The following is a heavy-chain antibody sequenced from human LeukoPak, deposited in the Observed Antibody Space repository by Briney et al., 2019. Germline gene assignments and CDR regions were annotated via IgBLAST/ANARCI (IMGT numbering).Heavy chain of an antibody. J-gene: IGHJ6*02. CDR2: ISGSGRTT. CDR3: AKGKSPGDYLAARSDYYYFYGVDV. V-gene: IGHV3-23*01. D-gene: IGHD4-17*01. CDR1: GFTFSISA. Sequence: PGGSLRLSCAASGFTFSISAINWVRQAPGKGLEWISCISGSGRTTYYADSVRGRFTISRDNSKNTVYLQVNSLRAEDTAVYYCAKGKSPGDYLAARSDYYYFYGVDVWGQGTTVTVSS.